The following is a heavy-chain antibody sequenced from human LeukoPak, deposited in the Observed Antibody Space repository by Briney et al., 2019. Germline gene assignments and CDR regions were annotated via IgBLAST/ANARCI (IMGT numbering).Heavy chain of an antibody. CDR1: GDSISGYY. D-gene: IGHD2-21*02. V-gene: IGHV4-59*08. CDR3: ARHKNSASTVFDV. CDR2: IFYSGST. J-gene: IGHJ3*01. Sequence: SETLSLTCNVSGDSISGYYWTWIRRPPGKGLEWIGYIFYSGSTNYNPSLESRVTMSVDTSKNQFSLRLSSVTAADTALYYCARHKNSASTVFDVWGQGTMVTVSS.